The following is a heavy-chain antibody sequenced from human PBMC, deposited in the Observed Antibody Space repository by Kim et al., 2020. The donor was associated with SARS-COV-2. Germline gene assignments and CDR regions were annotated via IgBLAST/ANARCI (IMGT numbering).Heavy chain of an antibody. D-gene: IGHD5-12*01. CDR3: ATHSGYDSEYWYFDL. J-gene: IGHJ2*01. V-gene: IGHV1-69*10. CDR2: IIPILGIA. Sequence: SVKVSCKASGGTFSSYAISRVRQAPGQGLEWMGRIIPILGIANYAQKFQGRVPITADKSTSTAYMELSSLRSEDTAVYYCATHSGYDSEYWYFDLWGRGTLVTVSS. CDR1: GGTFSSYA.